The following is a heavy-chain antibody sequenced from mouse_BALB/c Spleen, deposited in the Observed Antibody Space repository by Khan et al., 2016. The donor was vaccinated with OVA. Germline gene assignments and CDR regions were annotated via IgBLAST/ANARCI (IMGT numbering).Heavy chain of an antibody. CDR1: GYSITSDYA. CDR3: ARLGPGFTS. Sequence: EVQLQESGPGLVKPSQSLSLTCTVTGYSITSDYAWNWIRQFPGNKLEWMGYISYSGSTSYNPSLKSRISITRDTSKNQFFLHLNSVTTEDTATYKCARLGPGFTSWGQGTLVTVSA. J-gene: IGHJ3*01. V-gene: IGHV3-2*02. D-gene: IGHD4-1*01. CDR2: ISYSGST.